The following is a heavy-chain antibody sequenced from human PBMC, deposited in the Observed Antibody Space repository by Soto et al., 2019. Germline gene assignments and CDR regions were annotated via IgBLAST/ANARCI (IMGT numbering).Heavy chain of an antibody. CDR2: ISAYNGNT. V-gene: IGHV1-18*01. D-gene: IGHD1-7*01. CDR1: GYTFTSYG. CDR3: ARDENNWNYGDGLFDY. J-gene: IGHJ4*02. Sequence: ASVKVSCKASGYTFTSYGISWVRQAPGQGLEWMGWISAYNGNTNYAQKLQGRVTMTTDTSTSTAYMELRSLRSDDTAVYYCARDENNWNYGDGLFDYWGQGTRVTFSS.